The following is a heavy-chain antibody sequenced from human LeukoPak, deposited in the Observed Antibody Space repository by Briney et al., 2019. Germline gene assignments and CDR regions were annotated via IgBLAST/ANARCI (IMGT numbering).Heavy chain of an antibody. CDR2: ISGSGGST. J-gene: IGHJ4*02. D-gene: IGHD3-22*01. CDR3: ARDRYYYDSSGFDY. V-gene: IGHV3-23*01. Sequence: GGSLRLSCAASRFTFSSYAMSWVRQAPGKGLEWVSGISGSGGSTDYADSVKGRFTISRDNSKNTLYLQMNSLRAEDTAVYYCARDRYYYDSSGFDYWGQGTLVTVSS. CDR1: RFTFSSYA.